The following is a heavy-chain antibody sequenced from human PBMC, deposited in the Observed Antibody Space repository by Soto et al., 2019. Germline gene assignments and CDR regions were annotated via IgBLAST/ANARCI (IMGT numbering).Heavy chain of an antibody. CDR3: ATSVGIAPTGEDGMDV. CDR1: GGTFSIYG. J-gene: IGHJ6*02. CDR2: IIPILTTP. Sequence: GASVKVSCKASGGTFSIYGFGWGRQAPGQGPEWIGGIIPILTTPNYAQKFQGRVTIVADESTTTVYMELSSLKFEDTAVYYCATSVGIAPTGEDGMDVWGQGTSVTVSS. V-gene: IGHV1-69*13. D-gene: IGHD2-8*02.